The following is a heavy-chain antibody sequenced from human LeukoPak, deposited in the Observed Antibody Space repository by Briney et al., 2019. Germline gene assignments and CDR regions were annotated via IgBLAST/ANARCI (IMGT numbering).Heavy chain of an antibody. D-gene: IGHD6-6*01. CDR1: GGTFSSYA. CDR2: IIPIFGTA. CDR3: AYSSSKNYYYMDV. J-gene: IGHJ6*03. V-gene: IGHV1-69*06. Sequence: SVKVSCKASGGTFSSYAISWVGQAPGQGLEWRGGIIPIFGTANYAQKFQGRVTITADKSTSTAYMELSSLRSEDTAVYYCAYSSSKNYYYMDVWGKGTTVTVSS.